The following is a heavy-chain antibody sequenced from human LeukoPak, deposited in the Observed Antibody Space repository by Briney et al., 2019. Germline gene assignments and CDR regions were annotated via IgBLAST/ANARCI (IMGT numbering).Heavy chain of an antibody. CDR3: ARDPLRWSEEVDY. CDR2: ISSSGSTI. CDR1: GFTFSSYE. J-gene: IGHJ4*02. V-gene: IGHV3-48*03. Sequence: GGSLRLSCAASGFTFSSYEMNWVRQAPGKGLEWVSYISSSGSTIYYADSVKGRFTISRDNAKNSLYLQMNSLRAEDTAVYYCARDPLRWSEEVDYWGQGTLVTVSS. D-gene: IGHD4-23*01.